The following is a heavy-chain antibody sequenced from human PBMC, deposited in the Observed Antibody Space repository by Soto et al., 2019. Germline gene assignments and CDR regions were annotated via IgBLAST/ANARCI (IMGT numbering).Heavy chain of an antibody. J-gene: IGHJ6*02. V-gene: IGHV4-34*01. D-gene: IGHD3-10*01. CDR2: INHSGST. Sequence: SETLSLTCAVYGGSFSGYYWSWIRQPPGKGLEWIGEINHSGSTNYNPSLKSRVTISVDTSKNQFSLKLSSVTAADTAVYYCARALGGWASYYYYGMDVWGQGTTVT. CDR1: GGSFSGYY. CDR3: ARALGGWASYYYYGMDV.